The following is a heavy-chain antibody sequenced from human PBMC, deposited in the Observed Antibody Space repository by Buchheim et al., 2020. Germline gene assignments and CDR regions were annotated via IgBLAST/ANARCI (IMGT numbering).Heavy chain of an antibody. Sequence: QVQLVESGGGVVQPGRSLRLSCAASGFTFSSYGMHWVRQAPGKGLEWVAVISYDGSNKYYADSVKGRFTISRDNSKNTLYLQMNSLRAEDTAVYYCAKDRMATIKYLDYGGQGTL. CDR1: GFTFSSYG. CDR2: ISYDGSNK. J-gene: IGHJ4*02. D-gene: IGHD5-24*01. CDR3: AKDRMATIKYLDY. V-gene: IGHV3-30*18.